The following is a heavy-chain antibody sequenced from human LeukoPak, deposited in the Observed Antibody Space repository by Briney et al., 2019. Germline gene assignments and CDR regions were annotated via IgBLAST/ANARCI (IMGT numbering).Heavy chain of an antibody. CDR1: GFTFSDYY. Sequence: GGSLRLSCAASGFTFSDYYMSWIRQAPGKGLEWISHISRGGSTIYYADSVKGRFTISRDNAKNSLYLQMDSLRVEDTAMYYCARALSGSSSGYYYYGTDVWGQGTTVTVSS. CDR2: ISRGGSTI. J-gene: IGHJ6*02. D-gene: IGHD6-6*01. V-gene: IGHV3-11*01. CDR3: ARALSGSSSGYYYYGTDV.